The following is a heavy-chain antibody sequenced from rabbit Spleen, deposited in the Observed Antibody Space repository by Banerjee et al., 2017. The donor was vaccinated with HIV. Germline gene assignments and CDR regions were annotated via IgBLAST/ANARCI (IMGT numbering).Heavy chain of an antibody. CDR3: ARDTGTSFSSYGMDL. D-gene: IGHD7-1*01. CDR1: GFSFSSSDY. Sequence: QSLEESGGDLVKPGASLTLSCKASGFSFSSSDYICWVRQAPGKGLEWISCIAGSSSAFTYSATWAKGRFTISKTSSTTVTLQMTSLTVADTATYFCARDTGTSFSSYGMDLWGPGTLVTVS. J-gene: IGHJ6*01. V-gene: IGHV1S40*01. CDR2: IAGSSSAFT.